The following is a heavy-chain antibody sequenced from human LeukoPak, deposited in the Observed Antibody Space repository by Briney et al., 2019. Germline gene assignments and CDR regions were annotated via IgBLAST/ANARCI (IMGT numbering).Heavy chain of an antibody. CDR3: ARSQTGYTGSYGLFNP. J-gene: IGHJ5*02. Sequence: SETLSLTCTVSGGSISGYYWNWIRQPPGKGLEWIGYMFYSGSTSYNPSLKSRVTISLDTSKNQFSLKVTSVTAADTAMYYCARSQTGYTGSYGLFNPWGQGTLVTVSS. D-gene: IGHD1-26*01. CDR1: GGSISGYY. CDR2: MFYSGST. V-gene: IGHV4-59*01.